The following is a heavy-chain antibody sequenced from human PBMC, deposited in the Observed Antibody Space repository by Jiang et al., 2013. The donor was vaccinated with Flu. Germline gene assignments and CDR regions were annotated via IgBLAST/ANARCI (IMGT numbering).Heavy chain of an antibody. CDR2: ISWDGGST. CDR1: GFTFDDYT. Sequence: VQLVESGGVVVQPGGSLRLSCAASGFTFDDYTMHWVRQAPGKGLEWVSLISWDGGSTYYADSAKGRFTISRDNSKNSLYLQMNSLRTEDTALYYCAKDGDSSSPTGYLDYWGQGTLVTVSS. CDR3: AKDGDSSSPTGYLDY. D-gene: IGHD6-13*01. J-gene: IGHJ4*02. V-gene: IGHV3-43*01.